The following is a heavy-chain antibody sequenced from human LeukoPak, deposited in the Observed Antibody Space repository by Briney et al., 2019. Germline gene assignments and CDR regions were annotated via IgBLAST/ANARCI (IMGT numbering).Heavy chain of an antibody. Sequence: GGSLRLSRAASGFTFSSYSMNWVRQAPGKGLEWVSSISSSSSYIYYADSVKGRFTISRDNAKNSLYLQMNSLRAEDTAVYYCARAGPPRYCSGGSCYSGHYYYYGMDVWGQGTTVTVSS. J-gene: IGHJ6*02. CDR3: ARAGPPRYCSGGSCYSGHYYYYGMDV. V-gene: IGHV3-21*01. CDR1: GFTFSSYS. CDR2: ISSSSSYI. D-gene: IGHD2-15*01.